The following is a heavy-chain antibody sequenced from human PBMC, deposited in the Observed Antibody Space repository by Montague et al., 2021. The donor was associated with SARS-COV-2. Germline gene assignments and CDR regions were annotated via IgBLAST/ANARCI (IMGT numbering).Heavy chain of an antibody. CDR2: IYYSGST. CDR3: AGEYDYVCGSYRYPYYYYGMDV. J-gene: IGHJ6*02. D-gene: IGHD3-16*01. Sequence: SETLSLTCTVSGGSISSSSYYWGWIRQPPGKGLEWIGNIYYSGSTXYKPSLKSRVTISVDTSKNQFSLKLSSATAADTAVYHCAGEYDYVCGSYRYPYYYYGMDVWGQGTTVTVSS. CDR1: GGSISSSSYY. V-gene: IGHV4-39*02.